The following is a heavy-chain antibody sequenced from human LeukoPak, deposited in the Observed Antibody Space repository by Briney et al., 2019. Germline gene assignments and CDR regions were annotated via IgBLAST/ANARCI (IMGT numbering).Heavy chain of an antibody. D-gene: IGHD5-12*01. CDR1: GGSFSGYY. CDR3: ARGGYSGYVY. CDR2: INHSGST. V-gene: IGHV4-34*01. Sequence: SETLSLTCAVYGGSFSGYYWSWIRQPPGKGLEWVWEINHSGSTNYNPSVKGRVTISVDTSKNQFSLKLSSLTAADTAVYYCARGGYSGYVYWGQGTLVTVSS. J-gene: IGHJ4*02.